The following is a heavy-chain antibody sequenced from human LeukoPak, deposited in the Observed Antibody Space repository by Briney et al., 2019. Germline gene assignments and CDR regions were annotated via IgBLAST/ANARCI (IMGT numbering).Heavy chain of an antibody. CDR3: ARDVGSGDTFDY. CDR2: ISYDGSDK. CDR1: GFTFSLYT. D-gene: IGHD2-21*02. V-gene: IGHV3-30*04. Sequence: PGGSLRLSCAASGFTFSLYTMHWVRQAPGKGLEWVAVISYDGSDKYYADSVKGRFTISRDNSKNTLFLQMNSLRAEDTAVYFCARDVGSGDTFDYWGQGTLVTVSS. J-gene: IGHJ4*02.